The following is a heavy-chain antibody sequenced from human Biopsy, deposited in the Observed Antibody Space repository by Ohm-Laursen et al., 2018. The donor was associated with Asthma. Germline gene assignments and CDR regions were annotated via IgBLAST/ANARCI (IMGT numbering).Heavy chain of an antibody. D-gene: IGHD2-2*01. V-gene: IGHV1-69*13. CDR2: INSVFGTT. CDR1: GCTFNTYV. J-gene: IGHJ4*02. Sequence: EASVKVSCKSLGCTFNTYVIGWVRQAPGQGLEWMGGINSVFGTTTYPQKFQDRVTITADDSTSTVYMELSSLRSEDTAVYYCARKAGTCISRTCYSLDFWGQGTLVTVSS. CDR3: ARKAGTCISRTCYSLDF.